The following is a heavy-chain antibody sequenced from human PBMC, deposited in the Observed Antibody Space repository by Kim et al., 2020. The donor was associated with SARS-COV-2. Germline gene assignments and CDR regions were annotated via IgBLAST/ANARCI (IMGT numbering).Heavy chain of an antibody. Sequence: GGSLRLSCAASGFTFSSYGMHWVRQAPGKGLEWVAVIWYDGSNKYYADSVKGRFTISRDNSKNTLYLQMNSLRAEDTAVYYCARDKCSSGWHYVYYCGQGALGTVSS. CDR1: GFTFSSYG. J-gene: IGHJ4*02. V-gene: IGHV3-33*01. CDR2: IWYDGSNK. CDR3: ARDKCSSGWHYVYY. D-gene: IGHD6-19*01.